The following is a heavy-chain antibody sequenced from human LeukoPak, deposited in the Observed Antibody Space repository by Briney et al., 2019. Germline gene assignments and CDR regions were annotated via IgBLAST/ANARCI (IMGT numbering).Heavy chain of an antibody. CDR1: GYTFTSYG. V-gene: IGHV1-18*01. CDR2: ISAYNGNT. Sequence: ASVKVSCKASGYTFTSYGISWVRQAPGQGLEWMGWISAYNGNTNYAQKLQGRVTMTTDTSTSTAYMELRSLRSDDTAVCYCARVLGGNLENDAFDIWGQGTMVTVSS. CDR3: ARVLGGNLENDAFDI. J-gene: IGHJ3*02. D-gene: IGHD4-23*01.